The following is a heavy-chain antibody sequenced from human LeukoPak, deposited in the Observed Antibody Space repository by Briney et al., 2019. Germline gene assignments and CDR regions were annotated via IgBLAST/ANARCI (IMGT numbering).Heavy chain of an antibody. CDR2: ITSSSSII. V-gene: IGHV3-48*01. J-gene: IGHJ3*02. CDR1: GFTFSSYS. Sequence: GGSLRLSCAASGFTFSSYSMNWVRQAPGKGLEWVSYITSSSSIIYYADSVKGRFTISRDNAKNSLYLQMNSLRAEDTAVYYCARDGGSYDAFDIWGQGTMVTVSS. CDR3: ARDGGSYDAFDI. D-gene: IGHD1-26*01.